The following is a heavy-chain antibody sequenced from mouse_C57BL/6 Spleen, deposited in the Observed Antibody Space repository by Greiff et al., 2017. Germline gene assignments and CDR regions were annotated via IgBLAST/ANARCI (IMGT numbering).Heavy chain of an antibody. J-gene: IGHJ3*01. CDR2: IYPGSGST. V-gene: IGHV1-55*01. CDR1: GYTFTSYW. Sequence: QVQLQQPGAELVKPGASVKMSCKASGYTFTSYWITWVKQRPGQGLEWIGDIYPGSGSTNYNEKFKSKATLTVDTSSSTAYMQLSSLTSEDSAVYYCAREGDYDGWFAYWGQVTLVTVSA. CDR3: AREGDYDGWFAY. D-gene: IGHD2-4*01.